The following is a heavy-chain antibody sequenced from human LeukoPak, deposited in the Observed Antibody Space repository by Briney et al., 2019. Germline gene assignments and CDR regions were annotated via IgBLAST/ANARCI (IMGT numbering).Heavy chain of an antibody. D-gene: IGHD6-6*01. CDR1: GFTSSSYW. Sequence: GGSLRLSCAASGFTSSSYWMSWVRRAPGKGLEWVANIKQDGSEKYYVDSVKGRFTISRDNAKNSLYLQMNSLRAEDTAVYYCARDPGRKYSSPYWGQGTLVTVSS. J-gene: IGHJ4*02. V-gene: IGHV3-7*01. CDR2: IKQDGSEK. CDR3: ARDPGRKYSSPY.